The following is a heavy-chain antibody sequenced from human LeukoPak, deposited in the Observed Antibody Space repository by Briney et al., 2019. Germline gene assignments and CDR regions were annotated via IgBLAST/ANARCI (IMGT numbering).Heavy chain of an antibody. Sequence: GGSLRLSCAASGFSFSNAWMDWVRQAPGKGLEWVGRIESRTDGESTDYAALVKGRFTISRDDSKNTLYLQMNSLRAEDTAVYYCAKPHTPYCSSGTCYLFDSWGQGTLVTVSS. V-gene: IGHV3-15*04. CDR1: GFSFSNAW. CDR3: AKPHTPYCSSGTCYLFDS. CDR2: IESRTDGEST. J-gene: IGHJ4*02. D-gene: IGHD2-15*01.